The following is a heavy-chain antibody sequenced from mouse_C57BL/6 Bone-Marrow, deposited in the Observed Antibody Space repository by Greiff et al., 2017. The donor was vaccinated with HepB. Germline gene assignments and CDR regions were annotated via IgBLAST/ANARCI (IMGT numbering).Heavy chain of an antibody. Sequence: EVQRVESGGGLVKPGGSLKLSCAASGFTFSSYAMSWVRQTPEKRLEWVATISDGGSYTYYPDNVKGRFTISRDNAKNNLYLQMSHLKSEDTAMYYCARVGTGTYWYFDVWGTGTTVTVSS. V-gene: IGHV5-4*01. J-gene: IGHJ1*03. CDR1: GFTFSSYA. CDR3: ARVGTGTYWYFDV. CDR2: ISDGGSYT. D-gene: IGHD4-1*01.